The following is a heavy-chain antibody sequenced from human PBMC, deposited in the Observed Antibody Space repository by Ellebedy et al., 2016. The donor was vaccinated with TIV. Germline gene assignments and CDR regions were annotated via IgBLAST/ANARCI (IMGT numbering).Heavy chain of an antibody. CDR1: RFSLSSYW. J-gene: IGHJ4*02. Sequence: GGSLRLSCAASRFSLSSYWMHWVRQAPGKGLEWVANIKQDGSEKYYVDSVKGRFTISRDNAKNSLYLQMNSLRAEDTAVYFCGRAIGSGSCYWGQGTLVTVSS. CDR2: IKQDGSEK. CDR3: GRAIGSGSCY. V-gene: IGHV3-7*01. D-gene: IGHD3-10*01.